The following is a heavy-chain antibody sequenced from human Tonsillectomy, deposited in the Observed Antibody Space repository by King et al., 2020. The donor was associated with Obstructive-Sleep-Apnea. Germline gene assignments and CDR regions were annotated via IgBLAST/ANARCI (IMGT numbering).Heavy chain of an antibody. J-gene: IGHJ5*02. CDR1: GGSISSNSYF. D-gene: IGHD2-15*01. Sequence: QLQESGPGLAKPSETLSLTCSVSGGSISSNSYFWGWIRQSPGKGLEWIGSIYYSGTTYYNPSLKSRVTISVDTSKTQFSLKLSSVTAADPALYYCAGDGGGGYCSGGTCYGGNWFDPGGQGTLVTVSS. CDR2: IYYSGTT. CDR3: AGDGGGGYCSGGTCYGGNWFDP. V-gene: IGHV4-39*07.